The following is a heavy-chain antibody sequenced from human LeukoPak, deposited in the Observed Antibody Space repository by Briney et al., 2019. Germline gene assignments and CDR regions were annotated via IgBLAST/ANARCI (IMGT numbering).Heavy chain of an antibody. Sequence: RPGGSLRLSCAASGFTFSSYAMSWVRQAPGKGLEWVSAISGSGGSTYYADSVKGRFTISRDNSKNTLYLQMNSLRAEDTAVYYCAKDGIQLWFNWFDPWGQGTLVTVSS. CDR2: ISGSGGST. CDR3: AKDGIQLWFNWFDP. J-gene: IGHJ5*02. V-gene: IGHV3-23*01. D-gene: IGHD5-18*01. CDR1: GFTFSSYA.